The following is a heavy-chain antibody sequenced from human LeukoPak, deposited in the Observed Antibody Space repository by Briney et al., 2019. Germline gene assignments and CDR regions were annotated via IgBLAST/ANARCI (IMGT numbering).Heavy chain of an antibody. CDR2: IYYSGST. CDR3: ARQPIVVRYFDL. V-gene: IGHV4-39*01. J-gene: IGHJ2*01. D-gene: IGHD3-22*01. CDR1: ARSITSSSYY. Sequence: SETLSLTCTVPARSITSSSYYWGWIRQPPGKGLEWIGSIYYSGSTYYNPSLKSRVTISVDTSKNQFSLNLRSVTAADTVVYYWARQPIVVRYFDLWGRGTLVTVSS.